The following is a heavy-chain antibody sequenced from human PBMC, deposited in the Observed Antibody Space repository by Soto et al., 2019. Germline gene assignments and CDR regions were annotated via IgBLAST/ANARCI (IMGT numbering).Heavy chain of an antibody. D-gene: IGHD3-10*01. CDR1: GDSISSYN. J-gene: IGHJ6*02. CDR3: VRQGIGVLHGLVDV. Sequence: QVQLQESGPGLVKPSETLSLTCTVSGDSISSYNLAWIRQPPGKGLEWIGYFRSGRGTSYNPSLKSRVARSADTSMKQFSLRLISVTAADTAVYYCVRQGIGVLHGLVDVWGQGTTVTVSS. V-gene: IGHV4-59*08. CDR2: FRSGRGT.